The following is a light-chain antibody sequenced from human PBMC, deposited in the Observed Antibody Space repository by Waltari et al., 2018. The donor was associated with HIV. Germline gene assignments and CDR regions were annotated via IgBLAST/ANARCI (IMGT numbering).Light chain of an antibody. Sequence: QSALTQPASASGSPGQSITICCAGTGSVIGTYEYITWYQQNPARAPKLLFYRFRDRPSGISARFAGSKIGTTASLSISGLQDNNEADYFCACYTNNGAIVGGGTRVTVL. CDR2: RFR. CDR1: GSVIGTYEY. CDR3: ACYTNNGAI. J-gene: IGLJ2*01. V-gene: IGLV2-14*01.